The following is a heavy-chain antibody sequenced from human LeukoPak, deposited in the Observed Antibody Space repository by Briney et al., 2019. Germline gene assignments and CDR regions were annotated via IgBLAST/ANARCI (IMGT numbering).Heavy chain of an antibody. J-gene: IGHJ6*03. CDR1: GGSFSGYY. D-gene: IGHD5-18*01. V-gene: IGHV4-34*01. CDR3: ARSSYGYRNYYYHMDV. Sequence: PSETLSLTCAVYGGSFSGYYWSWIRQPPGKGLEWIGEINHSGSTNYNPSLKSRVTISVDTSKNHFSLKLRSVTAADTAVYYCARSSYGYRNYYYHMDVWGKGTTVTVSS. CDR2: INHSGST.